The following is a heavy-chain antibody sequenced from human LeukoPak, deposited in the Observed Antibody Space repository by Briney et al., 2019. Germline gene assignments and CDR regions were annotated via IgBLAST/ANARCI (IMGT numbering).Heavy chain of an antibody. CDR1: FSTFNKAW. D-gene: IGHD2-15*01. Sequence: GGSLRLSCAASFSTFNKAWMNWVRQAPGKGLEWVGRIKSRADGGTTDYATPVKDRFTISRDDSENTALLQMNSLKTEDTAIYYCSTHPTSGFWGQGTLVTVSS. CDR2: IKSRADGGTT. V-gene: IGHV3-15*07. J-gene: IGHJ4*02. CDR3: STHPTSGF.